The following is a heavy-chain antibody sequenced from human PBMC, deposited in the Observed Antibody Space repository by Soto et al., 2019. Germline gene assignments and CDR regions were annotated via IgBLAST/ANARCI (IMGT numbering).Heavy chain of an antibody. D-gene: IGHD2-15*01. J-gene: IGHJ4*02. CDR1: GGSISGDDSF. Sequence: PSETRSLTCTVAGGSISGDDSFWSWIRQPPGKGLEWIGFIYYSGTYYNPSLKSPATISTDPSKNHISLKLISVTAADTAVYYCARDLAYCSTRSCYEKLGYWGQGTLVTVSS. CDR2: IYYSGT. CDR3: ARDLAYCSTRSCYEKLGY. V-gene: IGHV4-30-4*01.